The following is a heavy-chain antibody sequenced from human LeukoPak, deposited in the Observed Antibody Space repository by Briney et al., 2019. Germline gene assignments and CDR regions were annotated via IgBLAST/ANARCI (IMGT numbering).Heavy chain of an antibody. V-gene: IGHV1-18*01. D-gene: IGHD6-19*01. CDR1: GYTFTSYG. CDR3: ARDVGLVQRDY. CDR2: ISAYNGNT. Sequence: EASVKVSCKASGYTFTSYGISRVRQAPGQGLEWMGWISAYNGNTNYAQKFQGRVTMTTDTSTNTAYMELRSLRSDDTAVYYCARDVGLVQRDYWGQGTLVPVSS. J-gene: IGHJ4*02.